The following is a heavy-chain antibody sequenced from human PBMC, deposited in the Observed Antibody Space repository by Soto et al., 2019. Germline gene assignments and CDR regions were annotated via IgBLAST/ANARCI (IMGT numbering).Heavy chain of an antibody. CDR1: GGSISSCDYY. CDR2: IYYSGST. Sequence: PSETLSLTCTVSGGSISSCDYYWSWVRQPPGKGLEWIGYIYYSGSTYYNPSLKSRVTISVDTSKNQFSLKLSSVTAADTAVYYCAREGVRGSGSYYNGPGDAFDIWGQGTMVTVSS. J-gene: IGHJ3*02. D-gene: IGHD3-10*01. V-gene: IGHV4-30-4*01. CDR3: AREGVRGSGSYYNGPGDAFDI.